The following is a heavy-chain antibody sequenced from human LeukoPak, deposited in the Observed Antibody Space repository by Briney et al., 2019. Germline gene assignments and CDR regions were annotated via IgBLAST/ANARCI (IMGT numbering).Heavy chain of an antibody. J-gene: IGHJ3*02. CDR3: ARDKGYGSGSPNVFDI. CDR2: IYPGHSDP. D-gene: IGHD3-10*01. V-gene: IGHV5-51*01. Sequence: GESLKISCKGSGYSFTTYWIGWVRQMHGKGLEWMAIIYPGHSDPRYSPSFQVQVTISADKSISTAYLQWSSLKASDTAMYYCARDKGYGSGSPNVFDIWGQGKMVTVSS. CDR1: GYSFTTYW.